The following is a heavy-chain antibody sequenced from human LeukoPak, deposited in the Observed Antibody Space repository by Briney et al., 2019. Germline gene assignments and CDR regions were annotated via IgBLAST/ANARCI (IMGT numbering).Heavy chain of an antibody. Sequence: GGSLRLSCAASGFTFSNYAMRWVRQAPGKGLEWVSNISGSGSSTYYADTVKGRFTVSRDNSRNTLYLQMHSLRAEDSAVYYCAKDPPRGSGDAFDIWGQGTRVTVSS. CDR1: GFTFSNYA. CDR2: ISGSGSST. D-gene: IGHD2-15*01. V-gene: IGHV3-23*01. CDR3: AKDPPRGSGDAFDI. J-gene: IGHJ3*02.